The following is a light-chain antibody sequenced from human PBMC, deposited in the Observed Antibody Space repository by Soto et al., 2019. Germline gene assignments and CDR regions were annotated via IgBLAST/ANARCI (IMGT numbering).Light chain of an antibody. Sequence: QSVLTQPPSASGSPGQSVTISCTGTSSDVGGYDYVSWYQHHPGKAPKLMIYEVTIRPSGVSDRFSGSKSGNTASLTVSGLQAEDEADYYCSSYTGGNPSYVFGTGTKVTV. CDR2: EVT. V-gene: IGLV2-8*01. J-gene: IGLJ1*01. CDR1: SSDVGGYDY. CDR3: SSYTGGNPSYV.